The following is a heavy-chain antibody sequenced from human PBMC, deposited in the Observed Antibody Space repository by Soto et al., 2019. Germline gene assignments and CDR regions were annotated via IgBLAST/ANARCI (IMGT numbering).Heavy chain of an antibody. V-gene: IGHV3-30*03. J-gene: IGHJ3*02. D-gene: IGHD1-7*01. CDR3: ARVGEYNWNYRAFDI. CDR1: GFTFSSYG. Sequence: QVQLVESGGGVVQPGRSLRLSCAASGFTFSSYGMHWVRQAPGKGLEWVAVISYDGSNKYYADSVKGRFTISRDNSKNTLYLQMNSLRAEDTAVYYCARVGEYNWNYRAFDIWGQGTMVTVSS. CDR2: ISYDGSNK.